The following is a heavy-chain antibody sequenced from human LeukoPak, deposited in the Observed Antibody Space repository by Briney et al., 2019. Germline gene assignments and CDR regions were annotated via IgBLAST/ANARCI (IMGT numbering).Heavy chain of an antibody. V-gene: IGHV4-61*08. CDR1: GGSISSSGYY. Sequence: SETLSLTCTVSGGSISSSGYYWGWIRQPPGKGLEWIGYIYYSGSTNYNPSLKSRVTISVDTSKNQFSLKLSSVTAADTAVYYCARVGSYDAVNYYYYGMDVWGQGTTVTVSS. CDR2: IYYSGST. CDR3: ARVGSYDAVNYYYYGMDV. J-gene: IGHJ6*02. D-gene: IGHD3-10*01.